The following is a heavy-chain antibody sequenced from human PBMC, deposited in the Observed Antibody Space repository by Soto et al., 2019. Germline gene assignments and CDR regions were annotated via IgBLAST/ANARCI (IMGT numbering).Heavy chain of an antibody. V-gene: IGHV5-51*01. CDR1: GYRFTSYW. J-gene: IGHJ5*02. D-gene: IGHD3-22*01. CDR2: IFPSDSDT. CDR3: ARKDKSGYFNWFDP. Sequence: GESLKISCRTSGYRFTSYWIAWVRQMPGKGLEWMGIIFPSDSDTRYSPSFQGQVTVSADRSTSTVFLQWASLKASDTAVYFCARKDKSGYFNWFDPWGQGTLVTVSS.